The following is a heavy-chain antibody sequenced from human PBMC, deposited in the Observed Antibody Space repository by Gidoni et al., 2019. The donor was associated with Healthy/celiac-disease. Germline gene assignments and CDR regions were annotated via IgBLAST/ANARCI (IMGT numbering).Heavy chain of an antibody. CDR3: ARDDYGGNYPLGY. D-gene: IGHD4-17*01. J-gene: IGHJ4*02. CDR2: ISSSGSTI. V-gene: IGHV3-48*03. Sequence: EVQLVESGGGLVQPGGSMRLSCAASGCTFSSYEMNWVRQAPGKGLEWVSYISSSGSTIYYADAVKGRFTISRDNAKNSLYLQMNSLRAEDTAVYYCARDDYGGNYPLGYWGQGTLVTVSS. CDR1: GCTFSSYE.